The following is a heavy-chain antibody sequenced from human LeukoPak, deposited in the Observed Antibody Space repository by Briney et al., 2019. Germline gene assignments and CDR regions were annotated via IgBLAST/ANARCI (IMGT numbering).Heavy chain of an antibody. J-gene: IGHJ4*02. V-gene: IGHV4-34*01. CDR3: AQTIIAAAGTPTPQIDY. CDR1: GGSFSGYY. CDR2: INHSGST. Sequence: SETLSLTCAVYGGSFSGYYWSWIRQPPGKGLEWIGEINHSGSTNYNPSLKSRVTISVDTSKNQFSLKLSSVTAADTAVYYCAQTIIAAAGTPTPQIDYWGQGTLVTVSS. D-gene: IGHD6-13*01.